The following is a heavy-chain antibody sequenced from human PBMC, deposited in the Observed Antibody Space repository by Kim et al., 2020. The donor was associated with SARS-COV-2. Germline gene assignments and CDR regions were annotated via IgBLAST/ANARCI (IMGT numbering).Heavy chain of an antibody. CDR3: TTVPPHSNSWCDAIY. J-gene: IGHJ3*02. CDR2: IRSKANSYAT. CDR1: GFTFSDSA. Sequence: GGSLRLSCAASGFTFSDSAMYWVRQASGKGLEWVGRIRSKANSYATAYDVSVKGRFIISRDDSKNTAYLQMNSLKTEDTAIYYCTTVPPHSNSWCDAIY. V-gene: IGHV3-73*01. D-gene: IGHD6-13*01.